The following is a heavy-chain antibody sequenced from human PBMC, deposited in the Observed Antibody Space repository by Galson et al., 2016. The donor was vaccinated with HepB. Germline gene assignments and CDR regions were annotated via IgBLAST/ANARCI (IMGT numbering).Heavy chain of an antibody. Sequence: SLRLSCAASGFIFSRYSMNWVRQAPGKGLEWVSYIVSGSDTIYYADSVKGRFTISRDNAKNSLYLQMIGLRDEDTAIYYCARRLTHDSKIWDIDYWGQGTLVTVSS. CDR3: ARRLTHDSKIWDIDY. CDR2: IVSGSDTI. D-gene: IGHD3-16*01. V-gene: IGHV3-48*02. CDR1: GFIFSRYS. J-gene: IGHJ4*02.